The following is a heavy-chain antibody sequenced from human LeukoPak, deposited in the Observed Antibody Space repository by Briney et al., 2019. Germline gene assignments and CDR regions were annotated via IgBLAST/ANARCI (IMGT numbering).Heavy chain of an antibody. J-gene: IGHJ3*02. CDR1: GYTLTELS. CDR2: FDPEDGET. V-gene: IGHV1-24*01. Sequence: GASVKVSCKVSGYTLTELSMHWVRQAPGKGLEWMGGFDPEDGETIYAQKFQGRVTMTEDTSTDTAYMELSSLRSEDTAVYYCARQLRFLEWNDAFDIWGQGTMVTVSS. CDR3: ARQLRFLEWNDAFDI. D-gene: IGHD3-3*01.